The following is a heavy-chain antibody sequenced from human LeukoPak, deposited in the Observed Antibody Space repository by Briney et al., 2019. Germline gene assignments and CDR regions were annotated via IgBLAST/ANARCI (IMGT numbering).Heavy chain of an antibody. J-gene: IGHJ4*02. V-gene: IGHV1-2*02. CDR2: INPNSGGT. D-gene: IGHD3-3*01. CDR1: GYTFTGYY. Sequence: ASVKVSCKASGYTFTGYYMHWVRQAPGQGLEWMGWINPNSGGTNYAQKFQGRVTMTRDTSISTAYMELSRLRSDDTAVYYCARDFAPLDDFWSGYAFDYWGQGTLVTVSS. CDR3: ARDFAPLDDFWSGYAFDY.